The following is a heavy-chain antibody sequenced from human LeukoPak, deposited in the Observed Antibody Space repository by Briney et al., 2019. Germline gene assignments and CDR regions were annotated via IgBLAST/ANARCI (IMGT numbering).Heavy chain of an antibody. D-gene: IGHD2-21*02. CDR3: ARDCGGDCYSGY. CDR2: IIPIFGTA. V-gene: IGHV1-69*01. CDR1: GGTFGSYA. Sequence: SVKVSCKASGGTFGSYAISWVQQAPGQGLEWMGGIIPIFGTANYAQKFQGRVTITADESTSTAYMELSSLRSEDTAVYYCARDCGGDCYSGYWGQGTLVTVSS. J-gene: IGHJ4*02.